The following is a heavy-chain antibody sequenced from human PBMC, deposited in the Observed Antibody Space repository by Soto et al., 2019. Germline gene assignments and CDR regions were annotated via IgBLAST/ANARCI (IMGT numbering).Heavy chain of an antibody. D-gene: IGHD2-2*01. Sequence: SLKISCKTSGYSFTSYWIGWVRQMPGKGMEWMGNIYPYDSDTRYSPSFQGQVTISADTSITTAYLQWSGLRASDTAMYFCARHLVGSTRGNFDYWDQGTLVTVSS. CDR1: GYSFTSYW. J-gene: IGHJ4*01. CDR2: IYPYDSDT. V-gene: IGHV5-51*01. CDR3: ARHLVGSTRGNFDY.